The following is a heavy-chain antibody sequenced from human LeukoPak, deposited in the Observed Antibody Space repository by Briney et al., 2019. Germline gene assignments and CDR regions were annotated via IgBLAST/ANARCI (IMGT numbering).Heavy chain of an antibody. Sequence: RSGGSLRLSCAASGFTFSSYSMNWVRQAPGKGLEWVSSISSSRSYIYYADSVKGRFTISRDNAKNSLYLQMNSLRAEDTAVYYCAGVEMATILGGNYWGQGTLVTVSS. CDR3: AGVEMATILGGNY. V-gene: IGHV3-21*01. CDR1: GFTFSSYS. J-gene: IGHJ4*02. D-gene: IGHD5-24*01. CDR2: ISSSRSYI.